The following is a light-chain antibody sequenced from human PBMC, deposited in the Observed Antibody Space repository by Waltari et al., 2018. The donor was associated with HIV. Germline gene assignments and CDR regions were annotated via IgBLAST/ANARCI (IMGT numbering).Light chain of an antibody. CDR3: QQYHDWPPWT. CDR2: GAS. CDR1: QRIATN. V-gene: IGKV3-15*01. J-gene: IGKJ1*01. Sequence: EIVLTQSPVTLSVSLGQRATLSCRASQRIATNLAWYQQRPGQGPRLLIYGASTRATGIPARVTGSGSGTDFTLTISILQSEDSAVYYCQQYHDWPPWTFGQGTKVEIK.